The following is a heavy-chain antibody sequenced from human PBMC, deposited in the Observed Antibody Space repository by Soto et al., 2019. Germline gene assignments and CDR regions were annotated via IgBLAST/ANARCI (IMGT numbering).Heavy chain of an antibody. D-gene: IGHD4-17*01. V-gene: IGHV1-69*01. J-gene: IGHJ4*02. CDR3: ARGGSRDGDYIVD. Sequence: QVQLVQSGAEVKKPGSSVKVSCKASGGTFSSYAISWVRQAPGQGLESMGGIIPIFGTTNYAQNFQGRVTITADESTSTAYMELSSLRSEDTDVYYCARGGSRDGDYIVDWGQGTLDPVSS. CDR2: IIPIFGTT. CDR1: GGTFSSYA.